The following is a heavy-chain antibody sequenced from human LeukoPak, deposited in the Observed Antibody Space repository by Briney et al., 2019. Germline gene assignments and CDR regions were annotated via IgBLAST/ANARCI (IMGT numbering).Heavy chain of an antibody. V-gene: IGHV7-4-1*02. Sequence: ASVKVSCKASGYSITNYAILWVRQAPGQGLEWMGWINTNTEKSTYAPGFTGRYVFSLDSSVNTAYLQISSLKAEDTALYYCATGGGYRFAYWGQGALVTVSS. CDR2: INTNTEKS. CDR3: ATGGGYRFAY. CDR1: GYSITNYA. J-gene: IGHJ4*02. D-gene: IGHD6-25*01.